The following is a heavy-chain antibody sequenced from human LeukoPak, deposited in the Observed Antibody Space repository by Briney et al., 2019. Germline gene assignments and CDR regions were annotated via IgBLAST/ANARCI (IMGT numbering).Heavy chain of an antibody. CDR3: AREYSSSSGKALDY. J-gene: IGHJ4*02. D-gene: IGHD6-6*01. CDR1: GLTFSTYS. CDR2: ISSSSSTI. V-gene: IGHV3-48*02. Sequence: GGSLRLSCAASGLTFSTYSMNWVRQAPGKGLEWVSYISSSSSTIYYADSVKGRFPISRDNAKNSLHLQMNSLRDEDTAVYFCAREYSSSSGKALDYWGQGTLVTVSS.